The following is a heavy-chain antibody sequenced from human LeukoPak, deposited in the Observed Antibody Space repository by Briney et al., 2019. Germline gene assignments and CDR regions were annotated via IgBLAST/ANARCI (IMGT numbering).Heavy chain of an antibody. CDR2: IYWDDDK. CDR3: GQLLWNYFDY. CDR1: GFSLRTSGVG. V-gene: IGHV2-5*02. D-gene: IGHD2-2*01. J-gene: IGHJ4*02. Sequence: CGPTLVKPTQTFTLTCTFSGFSLRTSGVGVGWIRQPPGKALEWLALIYWDDDKRYSPSLKSRLTLTKDTTKNQVVLTMTNMAPVDTATYYCGQLLWNYFDYWGQGTLVTVSS.